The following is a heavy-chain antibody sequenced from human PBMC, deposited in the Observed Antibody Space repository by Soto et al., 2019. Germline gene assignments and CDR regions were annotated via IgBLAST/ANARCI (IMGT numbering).Heavy chain of an antibody. V-gene: IGHV3-23*01. CDR2: ISGSASAT. J-gene: IGHJ4*02. Sequence: GGSLRLSCATSGFSFSNYAMSWVRQAPGKGLEWVSLISGSASATHYADSVKGRFTISRDNSKRTVYLQLNSLRAEDTAVYYCAKGMENTVFGVDTLFDFWGRGTLVTVSS. CDR1: GFSFSNYA. CDR3: AKGMENTVFGVDTLFDF. D-gene: IGHD3-3*01.